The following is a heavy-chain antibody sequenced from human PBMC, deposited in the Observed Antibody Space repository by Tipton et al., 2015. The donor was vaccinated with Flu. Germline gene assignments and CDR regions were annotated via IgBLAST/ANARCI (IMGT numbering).Heavy chain of an antibody. V-gene: IGHV4-39*07. CDR2: IYYSGST. J-gene: IGHJ4*02. CDR3: ARVGGSGSPTHRGASDY. D-gene: IGHD3-10*01. CDR1: GGSISSSNYY. Sequence: TLSLTCTVSGGSISSSNYYWGWIRQPPGKGLEWIGSIYYSGSTYYNPSLKSRVTISVDTSKNQFSLKLSSVTAADTAVYYCARVGGSGSPTHRGASDYRGQGTLVTVSS.